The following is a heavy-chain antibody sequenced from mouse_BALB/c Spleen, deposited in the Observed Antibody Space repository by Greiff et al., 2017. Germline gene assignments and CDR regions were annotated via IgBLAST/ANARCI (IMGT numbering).Heavy chain of an antibody. D-gene: IGHD4-1*01. CDR1: GFSLTSYG. V-gene: IGHV2-9*02. CDR2: IWAGGST. CDR3: AREGGNNWDYFDY. Sequence: QVQLKESGPGLVAPSQSLSITCTVSGFSLTSYGVHWVRQPPGKGLEWLGVIWAGGSTNYNSALMSRLSISKDNSKSQVFLKMNSLQTDDTAMYYCAREGGNNWDYFDYWGQGTTLTVSS. J-gene: IGHJ2*01.